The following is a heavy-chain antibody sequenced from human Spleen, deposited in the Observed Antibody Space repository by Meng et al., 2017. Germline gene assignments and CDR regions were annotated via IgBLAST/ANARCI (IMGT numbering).Heavy chain of an antibody. CDR3: ARSRSLLWLGELLPSFFDS. V-gene: IGHV3-21*01. CDR1: GFIFSGFE. CDR2: ISSSSSYI. D-gene: IGHD3-10*01. J-gene: IGHJ4*02. Sequence: GESLKISCAASGFIFSGFEMNWVRQAPGKGLEWVSSISSSSSYIYYADSVKGRFTISRDNAKNSLFLQMNSLGVKDTAVYYCARSRSLLWLGELLPSFFDSWGQGTLVTVSS.